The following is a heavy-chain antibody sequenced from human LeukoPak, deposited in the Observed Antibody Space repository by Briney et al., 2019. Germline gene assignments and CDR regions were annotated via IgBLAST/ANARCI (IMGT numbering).Heavy chain of an antibody. V-gene: IGHV4-34*01. J-gene: IGHJ4*02. CDR1: GGSFSGYY. CDR3: ARETPYGSGSYPFDY. Sequence: SETLSLTCAVSGGSFSGYYWSWIRQPPGKGLEWMGEINHSGSTNYNPSLKSRVTISVDTSKKQFSLKLSSVTAADTAVYYCARETPYGSGSYPFDYWGQGILVTVSS. CDR2: INHSGST. D-gene: IGHD3-10*01.